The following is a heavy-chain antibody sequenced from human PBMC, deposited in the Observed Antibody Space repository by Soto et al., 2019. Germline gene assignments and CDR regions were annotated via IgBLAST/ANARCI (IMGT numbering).Heavy chain of an antibody. D-gene: IGHD3-22*01. V-gene: IGHV4-4*02. J-gene: IGHJ4*02. Sequence: PSETLSLTCAVSSGSISSSNWWSWVRQPPGKGLEWFGEIYHSGSTNYNPSLKSRVTISVDKSKNQFSLKLSSVTAADTAVYYCATIPGPTAGLNYYDSSGYYSDWGQGTLVTVSS. CDR2: IYHSGST. CDR1: SGSISSSNW. CDR3: ATIPGPTAGLNYYDSSGYYSD.